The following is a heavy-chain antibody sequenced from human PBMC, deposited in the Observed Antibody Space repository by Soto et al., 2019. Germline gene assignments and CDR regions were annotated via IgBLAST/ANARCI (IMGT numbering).Heavy chain of an antibody. J-gene: IGHJ4*02. CDR1: AGSISSDYW. V-gene: IGHV4-4*02. CDR2: IYHSGTT. Sequence: PSETLSLTCDVSAGSISSDYWWSWVRQPPGKGLEWIAEIYHSGTTIYNPSLKGRVTISVDKSKNQFSLQLTSVTAADTAVYYCARRIVATETFDYWGQATLVTVSS. CDR3: ARRIVATETFDY. D-gene: IGHD5-12*01.